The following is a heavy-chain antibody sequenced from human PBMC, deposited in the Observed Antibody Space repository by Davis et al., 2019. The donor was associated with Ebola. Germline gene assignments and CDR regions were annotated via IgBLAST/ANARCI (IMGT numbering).Heavy chain of an antibody. CDR3: AREVGRAMFDP. CDR1: GFTFTKYE. J-gene: IGHJ5*02. Sequence: GGSLRLSCAASGFTFTKYEMNWVRQAPGKGLEWISYISDSGSTTYYTDSVKGRFTISRDNAKNSLYLQMNRLTAEDTAVYYCAREVGRAMFDPWGQGTLVTVSS. V-gene: IGHV3-48*03. D-gene: IGHD1-26*01. CDR2: ISDSGSTT.